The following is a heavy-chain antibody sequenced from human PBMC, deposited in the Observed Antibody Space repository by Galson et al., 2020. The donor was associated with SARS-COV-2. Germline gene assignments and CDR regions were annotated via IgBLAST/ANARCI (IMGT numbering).Heavy chain of an antibody. D-gene: IGHD1-1*01. CDR2: ISISGSYK. V-gene: IGHV3-21*01. J-gene: IGHJ2*01. Sequence: KIGESLKISCAASGFTFSDYTINWVRQAPGKGLEWVSAISISGSYKFYADSVRGRFTISRDNAKNSSYLQVNSLRAEDTAVYYCARALGSTPVYYCYFDLWGRGTLFTVSS. CDR3: ARALGSTPVYYCYFDL. CDR1: GFTFSDYT.